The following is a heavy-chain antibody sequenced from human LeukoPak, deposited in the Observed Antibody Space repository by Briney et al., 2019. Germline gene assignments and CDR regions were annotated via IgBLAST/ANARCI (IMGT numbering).Heavy chain of an antibody. D-gene: IGHD2-2*02. CDR3: ARANTPFADY. J-gene: IGHJ4*02. Sequence: GGSLRLSCAASGFTSSSYDMHCVCAAPGKGLGWVAVISYDGSNKYYADSVKGRFAISRDNSKNTVYLQMNSLRVEDTAVYYCARANTPFADYWGQGTLVTVSS. CDR2: ISYDGSNK. CDR1: GFTSSSYD. V-gene: IGHV3-30*09.